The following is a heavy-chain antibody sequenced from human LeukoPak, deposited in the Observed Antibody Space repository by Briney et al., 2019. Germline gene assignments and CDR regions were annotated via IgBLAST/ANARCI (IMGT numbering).Heavy chain of an antibody. Sequence: GGSLRLSCAASGFTFSYYAMSWVRQSPEKGLEWLSVISDSGADTSYADSGKGRFIISRDNSKNTLYLQMNRLRVEDTAVYYCAKSDCTSSSCYTIDFWGQGTLVTVSS. D-gene: IGHD2-2*02. CDR2: ISDSGADT. V-gene: IGHV3-23*01. J-gene: IGHJ4*02. CDR1: GFTFSYYA. CDR3: AKSDCTSSSCYTIDF.